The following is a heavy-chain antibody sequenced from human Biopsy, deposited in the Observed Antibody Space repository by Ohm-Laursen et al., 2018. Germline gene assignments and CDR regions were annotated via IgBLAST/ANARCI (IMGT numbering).Heavy chain of an antibody. CDR1: GDSISSDIYY. J-gene: IGHJ5*02. V-gene: IGHV4-39*01. CDR2: IYNSESTST. D-gene: IGHD3-10*01. CDR3: ARRVSGSGRVDP. Sequence: SDTLSLTCTVSGDSISSDIYYWVWIRQPPGKGLEWIGNIYNSESTSTYYNLSLKGRVSISVDTSHNQFSLKLTSVTAADTAVYFCARRVSGSGRVDPWGHGTLVTVSS.